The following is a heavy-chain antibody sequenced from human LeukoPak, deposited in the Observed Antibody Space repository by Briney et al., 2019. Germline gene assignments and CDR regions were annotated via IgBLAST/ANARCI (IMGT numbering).Heavy chain of an antibody. CDR1: GFTFSSYA. D-gene: IGHD2-2*01. CDR2: ISGSGGST. J-gene: IGHJ4*02. V-gene: IGHV3-23*01. Sequence: GGSLRLSCAASGFTFSSYAMSWVRQAPGKGLEWVSAISGSGGSTYYADSVKGRFTISRDNSKNTLYLQMNSLRAEDTAVYYCAKDDSDTVVVPAAPDYWGQGTLVTVSS. CDR3: AKDDSDTVVVPAAPDY.